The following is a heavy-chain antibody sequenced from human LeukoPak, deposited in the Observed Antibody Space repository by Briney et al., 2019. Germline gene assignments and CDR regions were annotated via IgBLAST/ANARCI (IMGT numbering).Heavy chain of an antibody. J-gene: IGHJ4*02. CDR1: GFTFSSYE. CDR2: ISYDGSNK. Sequence: GGSLRLSCAASGFTFSSYEMNWVRQAPGKGLEWVAVISYDGSNKYYADSVKGRFTISRDNSKNTLYLQMSSLRAEDTAVYYCSRFASESFDYWGQGTLVTVSS. D-gene: IGHD3-3*01. V-gene: IGHV3-30*04. CDR3: SRFASESFDY.